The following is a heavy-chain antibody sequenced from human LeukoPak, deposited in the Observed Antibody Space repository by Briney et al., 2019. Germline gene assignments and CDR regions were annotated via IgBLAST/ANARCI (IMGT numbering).Heavy chain of an antibody. J-gene: IGHJ4*02. D-gene: IGHD1-26*01. CDR1: GYTFTSYY. V-gene: IGHV1-46*01. Sequence: ASVKVSCKASGYTFTSYYMHWVRQAPGQGLEWMGIINPSGGSTIYAQKFQGRVTVTEDTSTDTAYMELSSLGSEDTAVYYCATEGGRSYYLYWGQGTLVTVSS. CDR2: INPSGGST. CDR3: ATEGGRSYYLY.